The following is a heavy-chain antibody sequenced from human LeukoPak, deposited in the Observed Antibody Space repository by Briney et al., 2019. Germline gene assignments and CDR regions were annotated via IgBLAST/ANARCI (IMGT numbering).Heavy chain of an antibody. CDR2: IIPILGIA. V-gene: IGHV1-69*04. Sequence: GASVKVSCKASGGTFRSYAISWVRQAPGQGLEWMGRIIPILGIANYAQKFQGRVTITADKSTSTAYMELSSLRSEDTAVYYCARGLTGEEFDYWGQGTLVTVSS. D-gene: IGHD1-20*01. CDR1: GGTFRSYA. CDR3: ARGLTGEEFDY. J-gene: IGHJ4*02.